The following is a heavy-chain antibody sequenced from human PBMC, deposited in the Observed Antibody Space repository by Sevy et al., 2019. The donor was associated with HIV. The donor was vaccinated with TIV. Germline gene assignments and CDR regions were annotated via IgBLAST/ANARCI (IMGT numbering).Heavy chain of an antibody. CDR3: ARLNVYYYDDDGYYTTGNAFDI. J-gene: IGHJ3*02. V-gene: IGHV3-53*01. CDR1: GFSVSDTY. CDR2: IYSGDKT. Sequence: GGSLRLSCAASGFSVSDTYMSWVRQAPGKGLEWVSVIYSGDKTYHADSVKGRFTISRDSSKNTIYLQLNSLRSEDTVVYYCARLNVYYYDDDGYYTTGNAFDIWGQGTMVTVSS. D-gene: IGHD2-21*01.